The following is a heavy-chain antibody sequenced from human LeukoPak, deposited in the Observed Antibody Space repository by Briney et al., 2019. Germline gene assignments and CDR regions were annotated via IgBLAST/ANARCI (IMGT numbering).Heavy chain of an antibody. Sequence: GGSLRLSCAASGFTFSSYAMHWVRQAPGKGLEWVAVISYDGSNKYYADSVKGRFTISRDNSKNTLYLQMNSLRAEDTAVYYCARGYLDVDTAMAYYYYYGMDVWGQGTTVTVSS. CDR1: GFTFSSYA. D-gene: IGHD5-18*01. CDR2: ISYDGSNK. J-gene: IGHJ6*02. V-gene: IGHV3-30-3*01. CDR3: ARGYLDVDTAMAYYYYYGMDV.